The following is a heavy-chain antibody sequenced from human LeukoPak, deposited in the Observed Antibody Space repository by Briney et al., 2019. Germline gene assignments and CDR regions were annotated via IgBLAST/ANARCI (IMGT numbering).Heavy chain of an antibody. CDR1: GFSLITREVG. J-gene: IGHJ4*02. V-gene: IGHV2-5*02. CDR3: ARPRSSSWSNFDY. CDR2: IYWDDDK. D-gene: IGHD6-13*01. Sequence: SNPMRVKSTNALKGTSTVPGFSLITREVGVGWIRQPPGKALEWLALIYWDDDKRYSPSLKSRLTITKDTSKNQVVLTMTNMDPVDTATYYCARPRSSSWSNFDYWGQGTLVTVSS.